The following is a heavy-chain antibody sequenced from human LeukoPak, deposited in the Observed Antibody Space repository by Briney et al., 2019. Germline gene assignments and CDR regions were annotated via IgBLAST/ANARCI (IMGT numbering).Heavy chain of an antibody. CDR3: AREYSSDWPTRFDY. Sequence: GGSLRLTCAASGFTFSSYWMTWVRQAPGKGLEWVATIKQDGSERYYVDSVKGRFSISRDNARNSLYLQMNSLRAEDTAVYYCAREYSSDWPTRFDYWGQGTLVTVSS. CDR2: IKQDGSER. V-gene: IGHV3-7*01. CDR1: GFTFSSYW. D-gene: IGHD6-19*01. J-gene: IGHJ4*02.